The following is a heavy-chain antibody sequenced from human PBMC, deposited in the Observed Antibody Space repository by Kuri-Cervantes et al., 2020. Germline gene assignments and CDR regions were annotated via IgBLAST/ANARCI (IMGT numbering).Heavy chain of an antibody. Sequence: SVKVSCKASGGTFSSYAISWVRQAPGQGLEWMGGIIPIFGTANYAQKFQGRVTITADESTSTAYMELSSLRSEDTAVYYCASYWGILGSGSADAFDIWGQGTMVTVSS. CDR2: IIPIFGTA. CDR3: ASYWGILGSGSADAFDI. CDR1: GGTFSSYA. D-gene: IGHD3-22*01. J-gene: IGHJ3*02. V-gene: IGHV1-69*13.